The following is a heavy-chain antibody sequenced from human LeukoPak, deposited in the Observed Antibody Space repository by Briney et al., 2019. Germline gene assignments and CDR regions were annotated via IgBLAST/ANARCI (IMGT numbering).Heavy chain of an antibody. CDR1: GFTFSSYE. V-gene: IGHV3-48*03. CDR3: ATNYDFWSGYSGEDGS. D-gene: IGHD3-3*01. CDR2: ISSSGSTI. J-gene: IGHJ4*02. Sequence: GGSLRLSCAASGFTFSSYEMNWVRQAPGKGLEWVSYISSSGSTIYYADSVKGRFTISRDNAKNSLYLQVNSLRAEDTAVYYCATNYDFWSGYSGEDGSWGQGTLVTVSS.